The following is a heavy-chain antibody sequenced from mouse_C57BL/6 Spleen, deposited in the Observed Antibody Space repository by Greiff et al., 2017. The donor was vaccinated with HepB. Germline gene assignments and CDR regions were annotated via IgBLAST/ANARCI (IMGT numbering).Heavy chain of an antibody. CDR3: ARDGYDYDRDWYFDV. CDR1: GYSITSGYY. D-gene: IGHD2-4*01. CDR2: ISYDGSN. Sequence: EVQLVESGPGLVKPSQSLSLTCSVTGYSITSGYYWNWIRQFPGNKLEWMGYISYDGSNNYNPSLKNRISITRDTSKNQFFLKLNSVTTEDTATYYCARDGYDYDRDWYFDVWGTGTTVTVSS. V-gene: IGHV3-6*01. J-gene: IGHJ1*03.